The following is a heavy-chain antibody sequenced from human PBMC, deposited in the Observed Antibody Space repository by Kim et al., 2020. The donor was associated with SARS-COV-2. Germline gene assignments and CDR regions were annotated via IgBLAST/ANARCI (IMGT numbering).Heavy chain of an antibody. CDR2: ILNTGNT. CDR3: ARDEGGYSYGQGGFDY. D-gene: IGHD5-18*01. V-gene: IGHV4-59*01. Sequence: SETLSLTCTVSGGSSISYYWNWIRQSPGKGLEWIGCILNTGNTNYNPSLKSRVIISIDTSKRQFSLKMSSVTAADTALYYCARDEGGYSYGQGGFDYWG. J-gene: IGHJ4*01. CDR1: GGSSISYY.